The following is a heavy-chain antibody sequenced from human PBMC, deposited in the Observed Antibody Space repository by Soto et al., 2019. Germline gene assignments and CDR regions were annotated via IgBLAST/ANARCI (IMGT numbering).Heavy chain of an antibody. V-gene: IGHV1-3*01. D-gene: IGHD6-13*01. Sequence: ALVNGYCKRSVYRLTVDVIDWGRNEPGQRLEWMGWITAGNGNTIYSQKFQGRVTITRDTSASTPQMELSSLRSDDTAVYYSASAAAGIPYFDFWGQGTLVTGSS. CDR1: VYRLTVDV. CDR3: ASAAAGIPYFDF. J-gene: IGHJ4*02. CDR2: ITAGNGNT.